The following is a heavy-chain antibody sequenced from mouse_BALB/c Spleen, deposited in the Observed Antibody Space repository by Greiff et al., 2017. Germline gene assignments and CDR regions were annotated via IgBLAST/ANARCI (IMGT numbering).Heavy chain of an antibody. Sequence: QVQLKQSGPELVRPGVSVKISCKGSGYTFTDYAMHWVKQSHAKSLEWIGVISTYYGNTNYNQKFKGKATMTVDKSSSTAYMELARLTSEDSAIYYCARGSDYGKAMDYWGQGTSVTVSS. J-gene: IGHJ4*01. V-gene: IGHV1-67*01. CDR1: GYTFTDYA. CDR2: ISTYYGNT. D-gene: IGHD1-1*01. CDR3: ARGSDYGKAMDY.